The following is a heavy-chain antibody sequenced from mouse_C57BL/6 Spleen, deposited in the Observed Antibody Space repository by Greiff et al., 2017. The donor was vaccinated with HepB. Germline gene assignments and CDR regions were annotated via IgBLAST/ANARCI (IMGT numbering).Heavy chain of an antibody. J-gene: IGHJ2*01. CDR3: ARSGSSYYFDY. V-gene: IGHV1-69*01. Sequence: VQLQQSGAELVMPGASVKLSCKASGYTFTSYWMHWVKQRPGQGLEWIGEIDPSDSYTNYNQKFKGKSTLTVDKSSSTAYMQLSSLTSEDSAVYYCARSGSSYYFDYWGQGTTLTVSS. D-gene: IGHD1-1*01. CDR1: GYTFTSYW. CDR2: IDPSDSYT.